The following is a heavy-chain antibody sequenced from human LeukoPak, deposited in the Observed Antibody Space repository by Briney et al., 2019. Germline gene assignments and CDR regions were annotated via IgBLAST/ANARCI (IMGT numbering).Heavy chain of an antibody. J-gene: IGHJ5*02. CDR3: ARDGRVSGWYNWFDP. CDR2: MNPNSGNT. V-gene: IGHV1-8*01. Sequence: ASVKVSCKASGYTFTSYDNNWVRQATGQGLEWMGWMNPNSGNTGYAQKFQGRVTMTRNTSISTAYMELSSLRSEDTAVYYCARDGRVSGWYNWFDPWGQGTLVTVSS. D-gene: IGHD6-19*01. CDR1: GYTFTSYD.